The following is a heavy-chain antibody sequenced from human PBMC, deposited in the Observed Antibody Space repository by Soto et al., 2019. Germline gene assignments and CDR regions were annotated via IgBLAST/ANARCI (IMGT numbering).Heavy chain of an antibody. CDR2: INTGNGIT. V-gene: IGHV1-3*04. Sequence: ASVKVSCKASGYTFTGSVMHWVRQAPGQRLEWMGWINTGNGITQYSQRFQGRVTLTSDTSASTADMELSNLRSEDTALYYCACEIDANTVTTLDFWGQGTLVTVSS. D-gene: IGHD4-17*01. CDR1: GYTFTGSV. CDR3: ACEIDANTVTTLDF. J-gene: IGHJ4*02.